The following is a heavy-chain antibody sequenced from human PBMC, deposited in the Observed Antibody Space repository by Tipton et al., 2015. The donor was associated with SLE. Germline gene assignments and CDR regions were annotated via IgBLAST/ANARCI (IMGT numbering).Heavy chain of an antibody. CDR3: ARKKGAIAAFDY. CDR2: ISYSGST. CDR1: GGSISSYY. J-gene: IGHJ4*02. D-gene: IGHD1-26*01. Sequence: TLSLTCTVSGGSISSYYWSWIRQPPGKGLEWIGSISYSGSTSYNPSLKSRVTIALDTSKNQFSLRLSSVTAADTAVYYCARKKGAIAAFDYWGQGTLVTVSS. V-gene: IGHV4-59*12.